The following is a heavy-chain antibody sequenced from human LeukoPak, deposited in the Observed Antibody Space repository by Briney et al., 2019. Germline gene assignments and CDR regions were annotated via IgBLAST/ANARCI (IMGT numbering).Heavy chain of an antibody. CDR3: ARGPYYDSSGNYYVNVDY. Sequence: ASVTVSCKASGYTFTSYDINWVRQAPGQGLEWMGWMNPNSGNTDYAQNFQGRVTITRNTSITTAYMELASLRSEETAVYYWARGPYYDSSGNYYVNVDYWGQGTLVTVSS. CDR2: MNPNSGNT. J-gene: IGHJ4*02. D-gene: IGHD3-22*01. V-gene: IGHV1-8*03. CDR1: GYTFTSYD.